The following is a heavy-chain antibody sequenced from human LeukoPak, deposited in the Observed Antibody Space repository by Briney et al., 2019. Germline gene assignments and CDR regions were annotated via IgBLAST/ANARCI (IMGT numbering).Heavy chain of an antibody. Sequence: SQTLSLICTVTGGSTSSGDDYWSWIRQPAGKELEWVGHIYSSGSTNYNPSLKSRVTISVDTSKNQFSLNLNSVTAADTAVYYCARGQCGGNCAFALYFDLWGRGTLVTVSS. CDR3: ARGQCGGNCAFALYFDL. CDR2: IYSSGST. D-gene: IGHD2-21*02. V-gene: IGHV4-61*09. J-gene: IGHJ2*01. CDR1: GGSTSSGDDY.